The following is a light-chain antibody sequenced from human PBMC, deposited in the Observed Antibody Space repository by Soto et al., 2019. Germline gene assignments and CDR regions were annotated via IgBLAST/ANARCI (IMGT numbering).Light chain of an antibody. CDR3: QQYDNPPYP. Sequence: DIQMTQSPSSLSASVGDRVTITCQATQDITNYLNWYQQKPGKVPKLLIYDASNLEPGVPSRFSESGSGTDFTFTISGLQPEDIATYYCQQYDNPPYPFGQRTKREIK. CDR1: QDITNY. CDR2: DAS. J-gene: IGKJ2*01. V-gene: IGKV1-33*01.